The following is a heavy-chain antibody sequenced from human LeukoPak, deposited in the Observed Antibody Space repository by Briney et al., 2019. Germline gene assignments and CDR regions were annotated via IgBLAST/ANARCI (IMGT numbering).Heavy chain of an antibody. D-gene: IGHD5-18*01. CDR1: GYTFTGYY. CDR2: INPNSGGT. CDR3: ARKAAVPGGTAIDDYYYMDV. J-gene: IGHJ6*03. V-gene: IGHV1-2*02. Sequence: ASVKVSCKASGYTFTGYYMHWVRQAPGQGLEWMGWINPNSGGTNYAQKFQGRVTMTRDTSISTAYMELSSLRSEDTAVYYCARKAAVPGGTAIDDYYYMDVWGKGTTVTVSS.